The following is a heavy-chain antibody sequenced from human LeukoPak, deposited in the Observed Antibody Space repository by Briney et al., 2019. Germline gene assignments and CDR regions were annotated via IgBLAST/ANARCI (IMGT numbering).Heavy chain of an antibody. D-gene: IGHD6-19*01. CDR2: IYNSGSKT. Sequence: GGGLRLSCTDSGVRFRTYLIRWGCEGLGGGVGRGSRIYNSGSKTFYAASVKCRFTISRHNSKNTLYLQMNSLTAEDTAIYYCSKDVVPDSGWDLDYWGQGTLVTVSS. V-gene: IGHV3-23*05. CDR3: SKDVVPDSGWDLDY. J-gene: IGHJ4*02. CDR1: GVRFRTYL.